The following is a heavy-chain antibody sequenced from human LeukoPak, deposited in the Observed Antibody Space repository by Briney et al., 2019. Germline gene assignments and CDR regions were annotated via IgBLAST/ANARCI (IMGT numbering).Heavy chain of an antibody. CDR2: IYYSGST. CDR3: ARGGAGYSSSSFYYYYGMDV. CDR1: GGSISSGGYY. D-gene: IGHD6-6*01. V-gene: IGHV4-31*03. J-gene: IGHJ6*02. Sequence: SETLSLTCTVSGGSISSGGYYWSCIRQHPGKGLEWIGYIYYSGSTYYNPSLKSRVTISVDTSKNQFSLKLSSVTAADTAVYYCARGGAGYSSSSFYYYYGMDVWGQGTTVTVSS.